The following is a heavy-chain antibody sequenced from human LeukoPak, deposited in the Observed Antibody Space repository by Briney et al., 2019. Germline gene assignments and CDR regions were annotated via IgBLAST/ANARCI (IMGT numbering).Heavy chain of an antibody. CDR2: IWYDGSKT. CDR3: ARAPYTTGRSFYFDS. Sequence: PGGSLRLSCAASGFPFSNYGMHWVRQAPGKGLEWVAIIWYDGSKTYYADSVKGRFTISRDNLSNTLYLQMNSLRADDTALYFCARAPYTTGRSFYFDSWGQGTLVTVSS. CDR1: GFPFSNYG. V-gene: IGHV3-33*01. D-gene: IGHD2-2*02. J-gene: IGHJ4*02.